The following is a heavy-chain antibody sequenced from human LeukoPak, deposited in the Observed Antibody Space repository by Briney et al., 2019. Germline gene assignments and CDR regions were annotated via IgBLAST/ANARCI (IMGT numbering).Heavy chain of an antibody. CDR2: IYSGGST. CDR1: GFTVSSNY. V-gene: IGHV3-53*01. D-gene: IGHD3-22*01. Sequence: GGSLRLSCAASGFTVSSNYMSWVRQAPGKGLEWVSVIYSGGSTYYADSVKGRFTISRDNSKNTLYLQMSSLRAEDTAVYHCARVTSFYDSSGYTSVGFDPWGQGTLVTVSS. J-gene: IGHJ5*02. CDR3: ARVTSFYDSSGYTSVGFDP.